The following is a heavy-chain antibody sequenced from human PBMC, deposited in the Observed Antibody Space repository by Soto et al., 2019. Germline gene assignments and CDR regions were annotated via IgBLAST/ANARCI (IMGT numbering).Heavy chain of an antibody. D-gene: IGHD3-10*01. CDR1: GGSISSISNHY. J-gene: IGHJ6*02. Sequence: SETLSLTCTVSGGSISSISNHYCSWIRLPPGKGLEWIGYIYHSGSTYYNPSLKSRVTISVDTSKNQFSLKLTSVTAEDTALYFCASSSFLRSGDLFHGLDVWGQGTTVTVSS. CDR3: ASSSFLRSGDLFHGLDV. CDR2: IYHSGST. V-gene: IGHV4-61*05.